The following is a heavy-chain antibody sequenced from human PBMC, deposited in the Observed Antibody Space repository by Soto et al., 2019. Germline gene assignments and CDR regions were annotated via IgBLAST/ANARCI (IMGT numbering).Heavy chain of an antibody. CDR1: GGTFSSYA. CDR2: IIPIFGTA. D-gene: IGHD3-16*02. Sequence: SVKVSCKASGGTFSSYAISWVRQAPGQGLERMGGIIPIFGTANYAQKLQGRVTITADESTSTAYMELSSLRSEDTAVYYCTGTGYDYVWGSYPKRAFDIWGQGTMVTVSS. J-gene: IGHJ3*02. V-gene: IGHV1-69*13. CDR3: TGTGYDYVWGSYPKRAFDI.